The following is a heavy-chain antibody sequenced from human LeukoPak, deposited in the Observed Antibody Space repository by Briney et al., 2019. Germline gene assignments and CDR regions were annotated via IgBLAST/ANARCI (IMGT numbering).Heavy chain of an antibody. CDR3: ARYQNSFDY. J-gene: IGHJ4*02. CDR1: GGSISSYY. CDR2: IYYSGST. V-gene: IGHV4-59*01. Sequence: PSETLSLTCTVSGGSISSYYWSWIRQPPGKGLEWIGYIYYSGSTNYNPSLKNRVTISVDTSKNQFSLKLSSVTAADTAVYYCARYQNSFDYWGQGTLVTVSS.